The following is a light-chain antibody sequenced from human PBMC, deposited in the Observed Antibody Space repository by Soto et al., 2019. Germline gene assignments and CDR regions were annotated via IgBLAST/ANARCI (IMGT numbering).Light chain of an antibody. CDR1: SSDVGRYHL. Sequence: QSALTQPASVSGSPGQSITISCTGTSSDVGRYHLVSWYQQHPGKAPKLMIYEGSKRPSGVSNRFSGSKSGNTASLTISGLQAEDEADYYCCSYAGSSTWGVFGGGTKLTVL. J-gene: IGLJ3*02. V-gene: IGLV2-23*01. CDR2: EGS. CDR3: CSYAGSSTWGV.